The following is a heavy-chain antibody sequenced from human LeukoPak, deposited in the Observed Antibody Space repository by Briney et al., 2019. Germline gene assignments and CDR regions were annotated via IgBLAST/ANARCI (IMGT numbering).Heavy chain of an antibody. D-gene: IGHD6-13*01. Sequence: ASVKVSCKASGYTFTSYGNSWVRQAPGQGLEWMGWISAYNGNTNYAQKLQGRVTMTTDTSTSTAYMELRSLRSDDTAVYYCARAYSSSWYSSSHYYYYMDVWGKGTTVTVSS. J-gene: IGHJ6*03. V-gene: IGHV1-18*01. CDR1: GYTFTSYG. CDR3: ARAYSSSWYSSSHYYYYMDV. CDR2: ISAYNGNT.